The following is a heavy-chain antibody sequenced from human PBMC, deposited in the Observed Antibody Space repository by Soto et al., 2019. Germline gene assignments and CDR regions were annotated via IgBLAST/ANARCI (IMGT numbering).Heavy chain of an antibody. Sequence: EVQLVQSGAEVKKPGESLKISCKGSAYSFTSYWIGWVRQMPGKGLEWMGIIYPGDSDTRYSPSFQGQVTISADKSISTAYLQWSSMQASDTAMYYCGRLKYYESSGYLDYWGQGTLVTVSS. V-gene: IGHV5-51*01. D-gene: IGHD3-22*01. CDR3: GRLKYYESSGYLDY. J-gene: IGHJ4*02. CDR1: AYSFTSYW. CDR2: IYPGDSDT.